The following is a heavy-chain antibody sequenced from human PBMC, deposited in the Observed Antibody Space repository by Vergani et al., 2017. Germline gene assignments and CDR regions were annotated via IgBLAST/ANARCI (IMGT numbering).Heavy chain of an antibody. CDR1: GGTFSNYA. D-gene: IGHD2-2*01. J-gene: IGHJ6*03. V-gene: IGHV1-69*01. CDR2: IIPMFGTA. Sequence: QVQLVQSGAEVKKPGSSVKVSCKASGGTFSNYAISWVRQAPGQGLEWMGGIIPMFGTANYAQKFQGRVTITADESTSTAYMELSSLRSEDTAVFYCARRKYQLLFVMSYYYSYMDVWGKGTTVTVSS. CDR3: ARRKYQLLFVMSYYYSYMDV.